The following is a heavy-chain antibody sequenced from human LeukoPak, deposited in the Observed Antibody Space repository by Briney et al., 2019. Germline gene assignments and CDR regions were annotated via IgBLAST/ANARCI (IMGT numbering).Heavy chain of an antibody. D-gene: IGHD4-17*01. Sequence: GGSLRLSCAASGITFNNYALNWVRQAPGKGLEWVSSISGTGGSTYYADSVRGRFTISRDNSKNMLYLQMSSLSAEDTAIYYCAKDHYGDYNNYYGMDVWGQGTAVTVSS. J-gene: IGHJ6*02. CDR3: AKDHYGDYNNYYGMDV. CDR1: GITFNNYA. CDR2: ISGTGGST. V-gene: IGHV3-23*01.